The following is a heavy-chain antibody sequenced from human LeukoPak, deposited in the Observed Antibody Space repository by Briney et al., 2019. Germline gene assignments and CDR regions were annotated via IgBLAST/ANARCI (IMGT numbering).Heavy chain of an antibody. Sequence: PGGSLRLSCAASGFTFSSYGMHWVRQAPGKGLEWVAFIRYDGSNKYYADSVKGRFTISRDNSKNMLYLQMNSLRAEDTAVYYCAKARCSSTSCYTGDWGQGTLVTVSS. D-gene: IGHD2-2*02. J-gene: IGHJ4*02. CDR1: GFTFSSYG. CDR2: IRYDGSNK. V-gene: IGHV3-30*02. CDR3: AKARCSSTSCYTGD.